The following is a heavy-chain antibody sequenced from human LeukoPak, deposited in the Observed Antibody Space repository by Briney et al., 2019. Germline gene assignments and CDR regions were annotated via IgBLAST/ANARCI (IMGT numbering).Heavy chain of an antibody. CDR2: IIGSGLST. J-gene: IGHJ4*02. D-gene: IGHD6-13*01. Sequence: GGSLRLSCAASGFTFSSYAMSWGRQAPGKGVVSVSAIIGSGLSTYYAHSVTRRFTLSIDNAKHSLYLQMNSLRAEDTAVYYCARGRAAADPYWGQGTLVTVSS. CDR1: GFTFSSYA. V-gene: IGHV3-23*01. CDR3: ARGRAAADPY.